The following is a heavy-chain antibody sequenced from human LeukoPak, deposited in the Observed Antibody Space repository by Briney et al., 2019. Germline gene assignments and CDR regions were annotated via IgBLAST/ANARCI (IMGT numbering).Heavy chain of an antibody. Sequence: SGTLSLTCAVSGGSISSSNWWSWVRQPPGKGLEWIGRIYTSGSTNYNPSLKSRVTMSVDTSKNQFSLKLSSVTAADTAVYYCARGSNLAVAGFDYWGQGTLVTVSS. CDR3: ARGSNLAVAGFDY. D-gene: IGHD6-19*01. CDR1: GGSISSSNW. J-gene: IGHJ4*02. CDR2: IYTSGST. V-gene: IGHV4-4*02.